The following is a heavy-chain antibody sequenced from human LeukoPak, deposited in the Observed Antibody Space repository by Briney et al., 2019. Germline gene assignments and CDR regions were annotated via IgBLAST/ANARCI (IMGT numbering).Heavy chain of an antibody. J-gene: IGHJ1*01. CDR1: GFTFSSYA. V-gene: IGHV3-30-3*01. Sequence: GGSLRLSCAASGFTFSSYAMHWVRQAPGKGLEWVAVISYDGSNKYYADSVKGRFTISRDNSKNTLYLQMNSPRAEDTAVYYCARMARGLSSGWYSEYFQHWGQGTLVTVSS. CDR2: ISYDGSNK. CDR3: ARMARGLSSGWYSEYFQH. D-gene: IGHD6-19*01.